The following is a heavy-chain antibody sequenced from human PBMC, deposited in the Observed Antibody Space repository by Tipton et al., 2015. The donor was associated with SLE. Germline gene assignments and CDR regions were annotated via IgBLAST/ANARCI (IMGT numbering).Heavy chain of an antibody. V-gene: IGHV3-9*01. Sequence: SLRLSCVASGFNFDDYAMHWVRQGPGKGLEWVSSISWNSDNIAYAESVKGRFTISRDNAKNTLYLQMNSLRRDDTAFYYCVKDMTHDVVYQFEQWGQGTLVTVSA. CDR3: VKDMTHDVVYQFEQ. J-gene: IGHJ4*02. CDR2: ISWNSDNI. CDR1: GFNFDDYA. D-gene: IGHD5/OR15-5a*01.